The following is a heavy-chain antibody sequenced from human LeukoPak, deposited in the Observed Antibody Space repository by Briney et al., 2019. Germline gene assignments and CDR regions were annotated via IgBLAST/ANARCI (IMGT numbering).Heavy chain of an antibody. CDR2: ISGSGGST. J-gene: IGHJ4*02. Sequence: GGSLRLSCAASGFTFSSYWMHWVRQAPGKGLEWVSAISGSGGSTYYADSVKGRFTISRDNSKNTLYLQMNSLRAEDTAVYYCANAFDFWSGYLFDYWGQGTLVTVSS. CDR3: ANAFDFWSGYLFDY. V-gene: IGHV3-23*01. D-gene: IGHD3-3*01. CDR1: GFTFSSYW.